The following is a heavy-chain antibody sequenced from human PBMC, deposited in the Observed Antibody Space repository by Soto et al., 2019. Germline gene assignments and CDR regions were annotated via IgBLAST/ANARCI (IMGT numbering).Heavy chain of an antibody. CDR2: IIPIFDTA. D-gene: IGHD3-22*01. V-gene: IGHV1-69*12. CDR3: AGHSSGVPGYYYGMDV. CDR1: GGTFSSYA. J-gene: IGHJ6*02. Sequence: QVQLVQSGAEVKKPGSSVKVSCKASGGTFSSYAISWVRQAPGQGLEWMGGIIPIFDTADYAQKFQGRVTSTADESTNTAYMELSSLRSEDTAVYYCAGHSSGVPGYYYGMDVWGQGTTVTVSS.